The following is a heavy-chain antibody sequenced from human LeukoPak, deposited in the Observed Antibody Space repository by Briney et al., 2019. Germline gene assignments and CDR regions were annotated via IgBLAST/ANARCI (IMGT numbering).Heavy chain of an antibody. D-gene: IGHD3-9*01. V-gene: IGHV4-34*01. CDR2: INHSGST. CDR3: ARAKTGYYIRRNYFDY. J-gene: IGHJ4*02. Sequence: SETLSLTCAVYGGSFSGYYWSWIRQPPGKGLEWIGEINHSGSTNYNPSLKSRVTISVDTSKNQFSPKLSSVTAADTAVYYCARAKTGYYIRRNYFDYWGQGTLVTVSS. CDR1: GGSFSGYY.